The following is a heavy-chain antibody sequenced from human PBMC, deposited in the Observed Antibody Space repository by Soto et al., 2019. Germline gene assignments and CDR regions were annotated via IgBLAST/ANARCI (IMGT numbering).Heavy chain of an antibody. V-gene: IGHV3-23*01. CDR2: ISGSGGRT. J-gene: IGHJ5*02. Sequence: EVQLLESGGGLVQPGGSLRLSCAASGFTFSSYTMNWVRQAPGRGLEWVSTISGSGGRTYYADSVKGRFTISRDDSKNTLYLQMNSLRVEDTAVYYCAKNGSPWGQGTLVTVSS. D-gene: IGHD2-2*03. CDR3: AKNGSP. CDR1: GFTFSSYT.